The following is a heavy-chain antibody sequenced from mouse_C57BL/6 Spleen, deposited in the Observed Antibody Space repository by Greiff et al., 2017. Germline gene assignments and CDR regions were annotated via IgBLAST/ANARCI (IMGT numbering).Heavy chain of an antibody. Sequence: EVQLVESGGGLVKPGGSLKLSCAASGFTFSDYGMHWVRQAPEKGLEWVAYISSGSSTIYYADTVKGRFTISRDNAKNTLFLQMTSLRSEDTAMYYCARTSYYSNFDYWGQGTTLTVSS. CDR3: ARTSYYSNFDY. J-gene: IGHJ2*01. CDR2: ISSGSSTI. D-gene: IGHD2-5*01. V-gene: IGHV5-17*01. CDR1: GFTFSDYG.